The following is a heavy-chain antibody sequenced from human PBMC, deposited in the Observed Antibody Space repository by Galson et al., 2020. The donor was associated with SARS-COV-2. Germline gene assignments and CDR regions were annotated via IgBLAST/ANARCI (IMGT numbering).Heavy chain of an antibody. Sequence: SQTLSLTCTVSGVSISSGGYYWTWIRQLPGKALEWVGHIYYSGSTYYSPSLKSRITISLDTSENHLSLKLNSVTAADTAVYYCARAINPGALCLFDYWGQGILVTVSP. D-gene: IGHD2-2*01. V-gene: IGHV4-31*03. J-gene: IGHJ4*02. CDR1: GVSISSGGYY. CDR3: ARAINPGALCLFDY. CDR2: IYYSGST.